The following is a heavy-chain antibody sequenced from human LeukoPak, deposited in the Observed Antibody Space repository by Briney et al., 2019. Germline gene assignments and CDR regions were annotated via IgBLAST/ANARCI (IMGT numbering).Heavy chain of an antibody. V-gene: IGHV4-59*01. D-gene: IGHD3-10*01. CDR2: IYYSGST. J-gene: IGHJ6*03. CDR1: GGSINTYY. Sequence: SETLSLTCTVSGGSINTYYWIWIRQPPGKGLEWIGYIYYSGSTNYNPSLKSRVTISVDTSKNQFSLKLSSVTAADTAVYYCARGRSSMVRGYYYYYMDVWGKGTTVTISS. CDR3: ARGRSSMVRGYYYYYMDV.